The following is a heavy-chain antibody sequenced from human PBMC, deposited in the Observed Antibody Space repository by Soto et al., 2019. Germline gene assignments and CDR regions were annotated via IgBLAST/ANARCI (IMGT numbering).Heavy chain of an antibody. CDR1: GFTFSSYS. CDR2: ISSSSSYI. Sequence: EVQLVESGGGLVKPGGSLRLSCAASGFTFSSYSMNWVRQAPGKGLEWVSSISSSSSYIYYADSVKGRFTISRDNANTSRYKQKNSLRAEDASVYYRGREGDHGASYYFDCGGQGPL. J-gene: IGHJ4*02. CDR3: GREGDHGASYYFDC. D-gene: IGHD4-17*01. V-gene: IGHV3-21*01.